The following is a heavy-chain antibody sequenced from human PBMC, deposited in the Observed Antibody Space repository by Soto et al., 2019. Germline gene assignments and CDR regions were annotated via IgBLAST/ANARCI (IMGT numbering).Heavy chain of an antibody. Sequence: PGESLKISCKGSGYSFTSYWIGWVRQMPGKGLEWMGIIYPGDSDTRYSPYFQGQVTISADKSISTAYLQWSSLKASDTAMYYCARHIGIVATLPISAFDICAQRXLVTVTS. CDR2: IYPGDSDT. V-gene: IGHV5-51*01. D-gene: IGHD5-12*01. CDR1: GYSFTSYW. J-gene: IGHJ3*02. CDR3: ARHIGIVATLPISAFDI.